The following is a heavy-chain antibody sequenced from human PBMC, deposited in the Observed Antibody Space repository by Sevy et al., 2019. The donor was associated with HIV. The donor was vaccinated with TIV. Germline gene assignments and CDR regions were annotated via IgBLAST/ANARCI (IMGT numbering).Heavy chain of an antibody. CDR3: ARESFYCSGGSCYEGWFDP. J-gene: IGHJ5*02. Sequence: ASVKVSCKASGYTFTGYYMHWVRQAPGQGLEWMGRINPNSGGTNYAQKFQGRVTMTRDTSISTAYMELSRLRSDDTAVYYSARESFYCSGGSCYEGWFDPWGQGTLVTVSS. D-gene: IGHD2-15*01. CDR1: GYTFTGYY. CDR2: INPNSGGT. V-gene: IGHV1-2*06.